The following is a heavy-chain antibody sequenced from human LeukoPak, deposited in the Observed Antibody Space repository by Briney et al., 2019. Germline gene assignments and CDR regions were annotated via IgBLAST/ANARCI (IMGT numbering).Heavy chain of an antibody. Sequence: SETPSLTCTVSGGSFNSGSYYWGWIRQPPGKGLEWIGSIYYSGSPNYNPSLKSRVTISIDTSKNQFSLKLSSVTAADTAVYYCVRDRVGTTGVPYFDFWGQGTLVTVSS. V-gene: IGHV4-39*07. J-gene: IGHJ4*01. CDR2: IYYSGSP. D-gene: IGHD1-26*01. CDR1: GGSFNSGSYY. CDR3: VRDRVGTTGVPYFDF.